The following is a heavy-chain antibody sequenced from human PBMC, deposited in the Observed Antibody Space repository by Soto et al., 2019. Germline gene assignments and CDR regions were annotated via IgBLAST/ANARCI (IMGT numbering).Heavy chain of an antibody. CDR1: GFSLSTSGMC. D-gene: IGHD3-10*01. Sequence: VSGPTLVNPTQTLTLTCTFSGFSLSTSGMCVSWIRQPPGEALEWLAVIDWDDEKYYSTSLKTRLTISKDTSKNQVVLILTNTDPVDTATYYCARTVGRPGHYGSYYYYGMDVWGQGATVTVSS. J-gene: IGHJ6*02. V-gene: IGHV2-70*01. CDR3: ARTVGRPGHYGSYYYYGMDV. CDR2: IDWDDEK.